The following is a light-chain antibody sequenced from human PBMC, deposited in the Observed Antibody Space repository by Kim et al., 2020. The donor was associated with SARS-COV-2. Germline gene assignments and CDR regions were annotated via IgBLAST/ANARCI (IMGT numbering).Light chain of an antibody. J-gene: IGKJ2*01. CDR2: GAT. CDR3: QQYNNWPYT. CDR1: QSVRSN. V-gene: IGKV3-15*01. Sequence: SVSPGERATLSCRASQSVRSNLAWYQQKPGRAPGLLICGATTRATGIPARFSGSGSGTGFTLTISSLQSEDFAVYYCQQYNNWPYTFGQGTKLEI.